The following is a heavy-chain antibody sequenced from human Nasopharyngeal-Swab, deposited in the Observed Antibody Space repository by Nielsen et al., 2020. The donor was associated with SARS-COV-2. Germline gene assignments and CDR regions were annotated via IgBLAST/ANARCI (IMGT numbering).Heavy chain of an antibody. D-gene: IGHD3-3*01. CDR1: GYTFTSYD. CDR3: ARLSNYDFRSGYYAYMDV. J-gene: IGHJ6*03. Sequence: ASVKVSCKASGYTFTSYDINWVRQATGQGLEWMGWMNPNSGNTGYAQKFQGRVTMTRNTSISTAYMELSSLRSEDTAVYYCARLSNYDFRSGYYAYMDVWGKGTTVTVSS. CDR2: MNPNSGNT. V-gene: IGHV1-8*01.